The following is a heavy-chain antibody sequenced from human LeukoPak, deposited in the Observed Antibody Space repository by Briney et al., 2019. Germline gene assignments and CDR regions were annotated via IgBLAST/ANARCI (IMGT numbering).Heavy chain of an antibody. CDR3: ARELRPDAFDV. CDR1: GFTFSDYA. Sequence: GGSLRLSCAASGFTFSDYAMHWVRQAPGKGLAWVAVISYDASNEFYADSAEGRFTISRDNSKNTLYLQMNSLRPGDTAIYFCARELRPDAFDVWGPGTMVTVSS. V-gene: IGHV3-30-3*01. CDR2: ISYDASNE. J-gene: IGHJ3*01. D-gene: IGHD2-15*01.